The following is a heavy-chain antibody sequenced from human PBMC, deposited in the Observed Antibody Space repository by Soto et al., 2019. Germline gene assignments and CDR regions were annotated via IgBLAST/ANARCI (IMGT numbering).Heavy chain of an antibody. CDR1: GFTFSNYN. V-gene: IGHV4-59*08. Sequence: GSLRLSCVASGFTFSNYNMNWFRQSPGKGLEWIGQISDRGDINYNPPLESRVAISTDTSKNQVSLTLTAVNAADTAVYFCARGRHWFGPWGQGTLVTVSS. CDR3: ARGRHWFGP. CDR2: ISDRGDI. J-gene: IGHJ5*02.